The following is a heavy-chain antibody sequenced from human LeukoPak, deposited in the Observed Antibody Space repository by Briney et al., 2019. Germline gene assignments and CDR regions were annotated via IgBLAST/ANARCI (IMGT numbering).Heavy chain of an antibody. CDR3: ARVRGDYYDSGNSYYFDY. CDR1: GFTFSSYG. Sequence: PGGSLRLSCAASGFTFSSYGMHWVRQAPGKGLEWVVVIWYDGSNKYYADSVKGRFTISRENAKNSLFLQKNSLRAGDTAVYYCARVRGDYYDSGNSYYFDYWGQGTLVTVSS. J-gene: IGHJ4*02. V-gene: IGHV3-33*01. D-gene: IGHD3-10*01. CDR2: IWYDGSNK.